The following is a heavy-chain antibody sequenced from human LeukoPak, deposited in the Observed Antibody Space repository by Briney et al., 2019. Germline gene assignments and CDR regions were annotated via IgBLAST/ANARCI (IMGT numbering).Heavy chain of an antibody. V-gene: IGHV3-21*01. J-gene: IGHJ4*02. CDR2: ISSDSTYI. CDR3: AKPLSGSYDY. D-gene: IGHD1-26*01. CDR1: GFTFTSYS. Sequence: KAGGSLRLSCAASGFTFTSYSSTWVRQAPGKGLEWVSSISSDSTYIYYADSVKGRFTISRDNAKNSLYLQMNSLRAEDTAVYYCAKPLSGSYDYWGQGTLVTVSS.